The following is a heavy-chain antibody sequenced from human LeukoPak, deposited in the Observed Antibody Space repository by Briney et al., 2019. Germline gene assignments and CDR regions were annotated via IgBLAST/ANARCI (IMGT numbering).Heavy chain of an antibody. CDR2: IYYSGST. Sequence: SETLSLTCTVSGASVSSVLYYWSWVRQAPGRGLEWIGYIYYSGSTNYNPSLKSRVTILVDTSKNQFSLRLSSVTAADTAVYYCARNYYDSTGYLPGLFDYCGQGTLVTVSS. V-gene: IGHV4-61*01. D-gene: IGHD3-22*01. CDR1: GASVSSVLYY. J-gene: IGHJ4*02. CDR3: ARNYYDSTGYLPGLFDY.